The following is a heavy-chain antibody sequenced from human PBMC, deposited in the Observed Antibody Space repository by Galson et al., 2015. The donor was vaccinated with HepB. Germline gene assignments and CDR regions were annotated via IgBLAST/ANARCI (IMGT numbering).Heavy chain of an antibody. V-gene: IGHV5-10-1*01. CDR3: ASPISRAGGENAFDI. CDR2: IDPSDSYT. J-gene: IGHJ3*02. D-gene: IGHD3-16*01. Sequence: QSGAEVKKPGESPRISCKGSGYSFTSYWISWVRQMPGKGLEWMGRIDPSDSYTNYSPSFQGHVTISADKSISTAYLQWSSLKASDTAMYYCASPISRAGGENAFDIWGQGTMVTVSS. CDR1: GYSFTSYW.